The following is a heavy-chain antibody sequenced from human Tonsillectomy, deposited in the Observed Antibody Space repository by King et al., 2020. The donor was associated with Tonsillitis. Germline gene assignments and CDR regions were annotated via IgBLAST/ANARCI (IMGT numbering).Heavy chain of an antibody. CDR1: GFTFSSYS. CDR3: ARRHGARGSLYGSESSGLYFYY. CDR2: ISSSSSTI. D-gene: IGHD6-13*01. J-gene: IGHJ4*02. V-gene: IGHV3-48*01. Sequence: VQLVESGGGLVQPGGSLRLSCAASGFTFSSYSMNWVRQATGKGLEWVSYISSSSSTIYYADSVKGRFTISRDNAKNSLYLQMNSLRAEDTAVYYCARRHGARGSLYGSESSGLYFYYLGQGTLVTVPS.